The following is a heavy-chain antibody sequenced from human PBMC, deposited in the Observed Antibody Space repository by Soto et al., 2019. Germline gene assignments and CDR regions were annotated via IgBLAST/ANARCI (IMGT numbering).Heavy chain of an antibody. V-gene: IGHV4-31*03. CDR2: IYYSGST. CDR1: GGSISSGGYY. CDR3: ARDRQVTYYYYGMDV. Sequence: PSETLSLTCTVSGGSISSGGYYWSWIRQHPGKGLEWIGYIYYSGSTYYNPSLKSRVTIPVDTSKNQFSLKLSSVTAADTAVYYCARDRQVTYYYYGMDVWGQGTTVTVSS. D-gene: IGHD2-21*02. J-gene: IGHJ6*02.